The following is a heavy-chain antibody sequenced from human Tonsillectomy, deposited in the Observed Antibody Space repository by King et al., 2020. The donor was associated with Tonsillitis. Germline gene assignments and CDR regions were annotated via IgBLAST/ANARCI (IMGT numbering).Heavy chain of an antibody. V-gene: IGHV3-23*04. D-gene: IGHD5-24*01. J-gene: IGHJ4*02. CDR3: AKGWGEMDA. Sequence: VQRVESGGGLVQPGGSLRLSCAASRFTFSSCAMTWVRQAPGMRLEWVSAISGSAGGTYYADSVKGRFTISRDNSKNTLYLQMNSLRAEDTAVYYCAKGWGEMDAWGQGTLVTVSS. CDR2: ISGSAGGT. CDR1: RFTFSSCA.